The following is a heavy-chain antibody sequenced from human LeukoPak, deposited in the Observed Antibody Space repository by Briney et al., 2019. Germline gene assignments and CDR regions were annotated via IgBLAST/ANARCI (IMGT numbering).Heavy chain of an antibody. CDR2: IKQDGSQE. J-gene: IGHJ4*02. Sequence: GGSLRLSCAASRFTLSTYWMSWVRQAPGKGLEWVAHIKQDGSQEYYVDSVKGRFTISRDSAKNSLYLQMNSLRAEDTAVYYCATSDGSGYWGQGTLVTVSS. D-gene: IGHD3-10*01. CDR1: RFTLSTYW. CDR3: ATSDGSGY. V-gene: IGHV3-7*01.